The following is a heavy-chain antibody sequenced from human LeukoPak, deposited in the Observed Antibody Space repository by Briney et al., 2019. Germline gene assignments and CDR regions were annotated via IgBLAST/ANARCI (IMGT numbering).Heavy chain of an antibody. CDR2: INPNSGGT. J-gene: IGHJ4*02. CDR3: ARELERRNLNFDH. CDR1: GYTFTGYY. Sequence: GASVKVSCKASGYTFTGYYMHWVRQAPGQGLEWMGWINPNSGGTNYAQKFQGRVTMTRDTSISTAYMELSRLRSDDTAVYYCARELERRNLNFDHWGQGTLVTVSS. V-gene: IGHV1-2*02. D-gene: IGHD1-1*01.